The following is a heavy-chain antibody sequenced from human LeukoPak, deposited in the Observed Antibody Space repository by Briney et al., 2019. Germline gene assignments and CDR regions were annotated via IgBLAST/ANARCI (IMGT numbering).Heavy chain of an antibody. CDR2: VYYSGST. CDR1: GGSISSYY. Sequence: PSETLSLTCTVSGGSISSYYWSWIRRPPGKGLEWIGYVYYSGSTNYNPSLKSRVTISVDTSKNQFSLRLSSVTAADTAVYYCARGRRDGYKVYFDYWGQGTLVTVSS. CDR3: ARGRRDGYKVYFDY. J-gene: IGHJ4*02. V-gene: IGHV4-59*01. D-gene: IGHD5-24*01.